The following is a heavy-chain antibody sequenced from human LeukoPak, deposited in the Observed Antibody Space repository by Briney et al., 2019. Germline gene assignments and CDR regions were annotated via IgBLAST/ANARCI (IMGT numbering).Heavy chain of an antibody. Sequence: SETLSLTCTVSGAFINNFNYYWGWVRQPPGKGLEWIGRINYSRATYYNASLKSRATISVDTAENQLSLQVNSVTAADTAVYYCARHKGTEVAIPPLLDHWGQGTLVTVSS. V-gene: IGHV4-39*01. CDR2: INYSRAT. CDR3: ARHKGTEVAIPPLLDH. D-gene: IGHD2-21*01. CDR1: GAFINNFNYY. J-gene: IGHJ4*02.